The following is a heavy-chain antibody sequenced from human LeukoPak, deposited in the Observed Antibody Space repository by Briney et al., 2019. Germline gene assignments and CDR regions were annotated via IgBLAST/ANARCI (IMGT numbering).Heavy chain of an antibody. CDR1: GGSISSYY. V-gene: IGHV4-59*01. CDR2: IYYSGST. J-gene: IGHJ4*02. D-gene: IGHD2-15*01. CDR3: AARCLYCRDLNALNY. Sequence: PSETLSLTCTVSGGSISSYYWSWIRQPPGKGLEWIGYIYYSGSTNYNPSLKSRVTISVDTSKNQFSLKLSSVTAAVTAVYYCAARCLYCRDLNALNYWGQGTLVTVSS.